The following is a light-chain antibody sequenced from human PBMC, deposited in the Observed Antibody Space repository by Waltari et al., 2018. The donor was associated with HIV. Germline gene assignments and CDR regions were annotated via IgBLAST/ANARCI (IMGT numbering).Light chain of an antibody. CDR2: AAP. CDR1: QRIRLQ. Sequence: DIQMTQSPSSLSASVGYRVSITGRSSQRIRLQLNWYQQKPGKAPTHLTYAAPTLHGGVPSNCSVSCSGTDFTLSISNLQPEDVANDNCQQTYEAPYTFGQGTKLDIK. CDR3: QQTYEAPYT. V-gene: IGKV1-39*01. J-gene: IGKJ2*01.